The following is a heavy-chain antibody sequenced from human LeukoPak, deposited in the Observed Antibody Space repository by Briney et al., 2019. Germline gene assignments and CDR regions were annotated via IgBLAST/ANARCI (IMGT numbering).Heavy chain of an antibody. Sequence: GGSLRLSCEGSHYTFSYYFMYWVRQAPGKELEWXXXXSDDGTSEHYADSVKGRFTISRDNSKNSLYLQMNRLRTEDTAMYYCARVRAYPYNSSPRHWFNPWGQGTLVTVSS. CDR3: ARVRAYPYNSSPRHWFNP. J-gene: IGHJ5*02. V-gene: IGHV3-30*04. CDR2: XSDDGTSE. CDR1: HYTFSYYF. D-gene: IGHD1-14*01.